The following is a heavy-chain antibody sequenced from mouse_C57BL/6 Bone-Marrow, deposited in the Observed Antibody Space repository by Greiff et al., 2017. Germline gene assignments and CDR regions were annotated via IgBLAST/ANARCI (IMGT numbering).Heavy chain of an antibody. CDR3: ARDPFAY. V-gene: IGHV1-81*01. CDR2: IYPRSGNT. CDR1: GYTFTSYG. J-gene: IGHJ3*01. Sequence: QVQLQQSGAELARPGASVKLSCKASGYTFTSYGISWVKQRTGQGLEWIGEIYPRSGNTYYNEKFKGKATVTADKSSSTAYMELRSLTSEDSAVYFCARDPFAYWGQGTLVTVSA.